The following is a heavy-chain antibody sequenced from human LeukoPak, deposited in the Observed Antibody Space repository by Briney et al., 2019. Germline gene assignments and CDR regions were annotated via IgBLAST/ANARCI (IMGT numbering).Heavy chain of an antibody. D-gene: IGHD6-6*01. J-gene: IGHJ4*02. CDR1: GFTFDDYG. CDR2: INWSGDST. Sequence: GGSLRLSCAASGFTFDDYGMSWVRQAPGKGLEWVYGINWSGDSTGYADSVKGRFTISRDNAKNSLHLQMNSLRAEDTALYHCARAGYSSSSTQAVFDYWGQGTLVTVSS. CDR3: ARAGYSSSSTQAVFDY. V-gene: IGHV3-20*01.